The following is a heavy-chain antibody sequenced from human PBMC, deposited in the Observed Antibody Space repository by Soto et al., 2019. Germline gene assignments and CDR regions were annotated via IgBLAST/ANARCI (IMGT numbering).Heavy chain of an antibody. CDR1: GGSISSGDYY. D-gene: IGHD5-18*01. Sequence: SETLSLTCTVSGGSISSGDYYWNWIRQPPGKGLEWIGYIYFSGSTYYNPSLKSRVIISLDTSKNQFSLKLSSVTAADTAVYYFARELTGYRFGPGEVYWGQGTQVTVSS. CDR2: IYFSGST. J-gene: IGHJ4*02. V-gene: IGHV4-30-4*01. CDR3: ARELTGYRFGPGEVY.